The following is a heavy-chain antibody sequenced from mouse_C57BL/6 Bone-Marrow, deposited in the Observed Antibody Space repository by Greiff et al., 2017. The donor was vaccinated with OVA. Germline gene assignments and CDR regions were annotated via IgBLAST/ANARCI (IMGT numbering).Heavy chain of an antibody. CDR2: INPSSGYT. CDR3: ARPAYPRHYAMDY. Sequence: VQVVESGAELARPGASVKMSCKASGYTFTSYTMHWVKQRPGQGLEWIGYINPSSGYTKYNQKFKDKATLTADKSSSTAYMQLSSLTSEDSAVYYCARPAYPRHYAMDYWGQGTSVTVSS. V-gene: IGHV1-4*01. D-gene: IGHD2-10*01. CDR1: GYTFTSYT. J-gene: IGHJ4*01.